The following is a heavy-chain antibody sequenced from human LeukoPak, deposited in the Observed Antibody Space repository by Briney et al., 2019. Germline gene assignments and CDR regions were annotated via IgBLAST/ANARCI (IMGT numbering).Heavy chain of an antibody. D-gene: IGHD2/OR15-2a*01. V-gene: IGHV3-48*03. CDR3: ARGDLYADL. J-gene: IGHJ5*02. Sequence: GGSLRLSCAASGFSFSTYEMNWVRQAPGKGLEWVSDITISGNTRNYADSVKGRFTISRDNARNSLYLQMNSLRVEDTAVYYCARGDLYADLWGQGTLVTVAS. CDR2: ITISGNTR. CDR1: GFSFSTYE.